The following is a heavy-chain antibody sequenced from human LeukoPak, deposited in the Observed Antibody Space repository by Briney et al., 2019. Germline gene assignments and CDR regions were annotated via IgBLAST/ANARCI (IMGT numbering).Heavy chain of an antibody. CDR2: IYYSGST. V-gene: IGHV4-59*12. CDR1: GGSISSYY. D-gene: IGHD4-17*01. CDR3: ARGRYGDPQDY. Sequence: PSETLSLTCTVSGGSISSYYWSWIRQPPGKGLEWIGYIYYSGSTNYNPSLKGRVTISVDTSKNQFSLKLSSVTAADTAVYYCARGRYGDPQDYWGQGTLVTVSS. J-gene: IGHJ4*02.